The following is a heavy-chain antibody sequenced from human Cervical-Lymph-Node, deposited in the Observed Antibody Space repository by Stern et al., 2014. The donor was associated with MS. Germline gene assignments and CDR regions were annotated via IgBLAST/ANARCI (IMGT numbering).Heavy chain of an antibody. CDR2: ISSTSGCL. CDR1: GFILSSYT. Sequence: VQLVESGGGLVQPGGSLRLSCEGSGFILSSYTMHWVRPAPGQGLEWVSSISSTSGCLFYSDSVKGRFTISRDNAKHSLSLQMNSLRVEDTAVYYCARGTGTTPEDYYYGMDVWGQGTTVTVSS. V-gene: IGHV3-21*01. D-gene: IGHD4-11*01. J-gene: IGHJ6*02. CDR3: ARGTGTTPEDYYYGMDV.